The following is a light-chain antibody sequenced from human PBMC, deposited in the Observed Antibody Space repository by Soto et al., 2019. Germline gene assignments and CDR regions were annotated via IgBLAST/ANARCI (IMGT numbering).Light chain of an antibody. J-gene: IGKJ1*01. CDR3: HQYGTSPWT. Sequence: EIVLTQSPGTLSFSPGDRATLSCTASHSGSSNSLAWYRQSPGQDPRLLVHGISTRATGIPDRFTGIGFGTDFTLTIRRLEPEDCRIYHCHQYGTSPWTFGQGTRLEIK. V-gene: IGKV3-20*01. CDR1: HSGSSNS. CDR2: GIS.